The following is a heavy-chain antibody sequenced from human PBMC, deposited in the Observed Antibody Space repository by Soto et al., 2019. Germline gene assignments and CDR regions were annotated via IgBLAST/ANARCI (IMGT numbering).Heavy chain of an antibody. V-gene: IGHV4-59*01. CDR2: IYYSGST. D-gene: IGHD5-12*01. CDR3: ARERRDGYKHYFDY. J-gene: IGHJ4*02. Sequence: QVQLQESGPGLVKPSETLSLMCTVSGGSISSYYWSWIRQPPGKGLEWIGYIYYSGSTNYNPPLKRRVPSSEDTSKNQFALKLSSVTAADTAVYYCARERRDGYKHYFDYWGQGTLVTVSS. CDR1: GGSISSYY.